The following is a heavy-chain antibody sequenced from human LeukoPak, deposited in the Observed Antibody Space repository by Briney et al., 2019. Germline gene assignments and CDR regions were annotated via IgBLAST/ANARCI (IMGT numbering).Heavy chain of an antibody. CDR2: IYYSGST. J-gene: IGHJ5*02. CDR3: ARDDYVWGSSNWFDP. CDR1: GYSISSGYY. V-gene: IGHV4-38-2*02. D-gene: IGHD3-16*01. Sequence: SETLSLTCTVSGYSISSGYYWGWIRQPPGKGLEWIGSIYYSGSTYYNPSLKSRVTISVDTSKNQFSLKLSSVTAADTAVYYCARDDYVWGSSNWFDPWGQGTLVTVSS.